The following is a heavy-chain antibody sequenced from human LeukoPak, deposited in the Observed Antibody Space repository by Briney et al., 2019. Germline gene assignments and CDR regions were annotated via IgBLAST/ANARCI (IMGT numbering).Heavy chain of an antibody. D-gene: IGHD2-2*01. CDR3: ARLAASCSSSSCSFDY. Sequence: SETLSLTCTVSGGSISSSSYYWGWIRQPPGKGLEWIGNVYFRGSTYYNPSLKSRVTISVDTSKNQFSLKLNSVTAADTAVYSCARLAASCSSSSCSFDYWGQGTLVTVSS. V-gene: IGHV4-39*01. J-gene: IGHJ4*02. CDR2: VYFRGST. CDR1: GGSISSSSYY.